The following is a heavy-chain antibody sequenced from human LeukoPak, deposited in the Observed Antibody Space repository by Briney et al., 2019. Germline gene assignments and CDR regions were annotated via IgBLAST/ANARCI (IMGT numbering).Heavy chain of an antibody. Sequence: GGSLRLSCAASGFTFSSYAMHWVRQAPGKGLEWVAVISYDGSNKYYADSVKGRFTISRDNSKNTLYLQMNSLRAEDTAVYYCARDATGSIRQPDYWGQGTLVTVSS. CDR3: ARDATGSIRQPDY. J-gene: IGHJ4*02. CDR1: GFTFSSYA. D-gene: IGHD2-15*01. V-gene: IGHV3-30*04. CDR2: ISYDGSNK.